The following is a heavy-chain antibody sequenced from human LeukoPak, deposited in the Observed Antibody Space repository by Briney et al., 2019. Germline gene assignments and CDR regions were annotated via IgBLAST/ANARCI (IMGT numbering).Heavy chain of an antibody. CDR3: ARTYTLYYYYYGMDV. CDR1: GYTFTSFA. V-gene: IGHV1-3*01. D-gene: IGHD2-2*02. J-gene: IGHJ6*02. CDR2: INAGNGNT. Sequence: ASAKVSCKASGYTFTSFAMHWVRQAPGQRLEWMGWINAGNGNTKYSQKFQGRVTMTRNTSISTAYMELSSLRSEDTAVYYCARTYTLYYYYYGMDVWGQGTTVTVSS.